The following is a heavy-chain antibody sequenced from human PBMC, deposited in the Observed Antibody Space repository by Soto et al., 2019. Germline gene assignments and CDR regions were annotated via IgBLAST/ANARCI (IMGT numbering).Heavy chain of an antibody. CDR1: GYTFSSYG. CDR3: AREWDNKSEHSSGWYDDF. D-gene: IGHD6-19*01. J-gene: IGHJ4*02. Sequence: ASVKVSCKASGYTFSSYGISWVQQAPGQGLEWMGWISGYSGHTYYAQKFQGRVTMTTDTSTNTVYMELRSLRSDDTAVYYCAREWDNKSEHSSGWYDDFWGQGTLVTVSS. CDR2: ISGYSGHT. V-gene: IGHV1-18*01.